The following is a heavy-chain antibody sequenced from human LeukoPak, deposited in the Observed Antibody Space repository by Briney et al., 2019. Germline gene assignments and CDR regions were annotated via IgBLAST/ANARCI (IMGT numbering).Heavy chain of an antibody. Sequence: PGGSLRLSYAASGFTFSSYAMSWVRQAPGKGLEWVSAISGSGGSTYYADSVKGRFTISRDNSKNTLYLQMNSLRAEDTAVYYCAKEPDALSGYDYFDYWGQGTLVTVSS. J-gene: IGHJ4*02. D-gene: IGHD5-12*01. CDR3: AKEPDALSGYDYFDY. CDR1: GFTFSSYA. V-gene: IGHV3-23*01. CDR2: ISGSGGST.